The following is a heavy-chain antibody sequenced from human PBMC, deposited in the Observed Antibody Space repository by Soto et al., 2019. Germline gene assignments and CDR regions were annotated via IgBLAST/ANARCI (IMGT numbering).Heavy chain of an antibody. V-gene: IGHV3-33*01. J-gene: IGHJ3*02. CDR2: IWYDGSNK. D-gene: IGHD6-13*01. CDR3: ARDIGDSSIWEHPRHDAFDI. CDR1: GFTFSSYG. Sequence: QVQLVESGGGVVQPGRSLRLSCAASGFTFSSYGMHWVRQAPGKGLEWVAVIWYDGSNKYYADSVKGRFTISRDNSKNTLYLQMNSLRAEDTAVYYCARDIGDSSIWEHPRHDAFDIWGQGTMVTVSS.